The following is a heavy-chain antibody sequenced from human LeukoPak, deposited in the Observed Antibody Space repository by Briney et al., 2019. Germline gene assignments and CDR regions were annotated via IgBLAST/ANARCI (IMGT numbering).Heavy chain of an antibody. J-gene: IGHJ4*02. CDR3: VKEASRIAVALDY. CDR2: ISGNGGST. D-gene: IGHD6-19*01. Sequence: PGGSLRLSCSGSGFTFSSHAMHWVRQAPGKGLEYVSGISGNGGSTNYADSVKGRFSISRDNSKNTLYLQMSSLRDEDTAVYYCVKEASRIAVALDYWGQGTLVTVSS. V-gene: IGHV3-64D*06. CDR1: GFTFSSHA.